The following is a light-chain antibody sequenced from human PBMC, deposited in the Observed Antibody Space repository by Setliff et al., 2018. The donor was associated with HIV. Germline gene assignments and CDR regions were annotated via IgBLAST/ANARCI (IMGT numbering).Light chain of an antibody. CDR1: SSDVGGYNY. J-gene: IGLJ1*01. Sequence: SALTQPASVSGSPGQSITISCTGTSSDVGGYNYVSWYQQHPGKAPKLMIYDVTNRPSGVSNRFSGSKSGDTASLTISGLQAEDEADYYCSSYTSSSNARFVFGTGTKVT. CDR2: DVT. CDR3: SSYTSSSNARFV. V-gene: IGLV2-14*01.